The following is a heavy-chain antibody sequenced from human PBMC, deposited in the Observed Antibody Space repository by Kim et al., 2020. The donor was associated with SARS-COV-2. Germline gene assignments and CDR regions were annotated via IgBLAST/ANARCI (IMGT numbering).Heavy chain of an antibody. CDR3: ARDLLGLSPVAATGYYYGIDV. CDR2: IYYSGST. Sequence: SETLSLTCTVSGGSISSSSYYWGWIRQPPGKGLEWIGSIYYSGSTYYNPSLKSRVTISVDTSKNQFSLKLSSVTAADTAVYYCARDLLGLSPVAATGYYYGIDVWGQGTTVTVSS. CDR1: GGSISSSSYY. J-gene: IGHJ6*02. D-gene: IGHD2-15*01. V-gene: IGHV4-39*07.